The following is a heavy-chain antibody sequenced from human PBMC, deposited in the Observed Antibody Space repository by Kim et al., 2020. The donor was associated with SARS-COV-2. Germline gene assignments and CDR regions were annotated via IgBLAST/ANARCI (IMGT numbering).Heavy chain of an antibody. Sequence: TNYNPSPKSRVTISVDTSKNQFSLKLSSVTAADTAVYYCARVGWLLAIDYWGQGTLVTVSS. J-gene: IGHJ4*02. CDR2: T. CDR3: ARVGWLLAIDY. V-gene: IGHV4-34*01. D-gene: IGHD3-22*01.